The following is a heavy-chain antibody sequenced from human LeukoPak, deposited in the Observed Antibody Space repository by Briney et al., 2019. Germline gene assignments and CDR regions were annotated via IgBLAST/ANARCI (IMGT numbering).Heavy chain of an antibody. Sequence: GGSLRLSCTASGFTFNTFAMSWVRQAPGKGLEWVSAISGSGGSTYYADSVKGRFTISRDNSKNTLYLQINSLRAEDTAVYYCAKDLLNPSSGWYLDSYWGQGTLVTVSS. CDR2: ISGSGGST. D-gene: IGHD6-19*01. V-gene: IGHV3-23*01. CDR3: AKDLLNPSSGWYLDSY. CDR1: GFTFNTFA. J-gene: IGHJ4*02.